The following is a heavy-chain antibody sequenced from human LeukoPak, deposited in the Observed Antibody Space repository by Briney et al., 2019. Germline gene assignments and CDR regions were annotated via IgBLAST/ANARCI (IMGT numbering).Heavy chain of an antibody. CDR1: GFTFSSYS. D-gene: IGHD3-10*01. J-gene: IGHJ5*02. CDR3: ARETPGRPCAT. Sequence: GGSLRLSCAASGFTFSSYSMNWIRQAPGKGLEWVSSISSSSSYIYYADSVKGRFTISRDNAKNSLYLQMNSLRAEDTAVYYCARETPGRPCATWGQGTLVTVSS. CDR2: ISSSSSYI. V-gene: IGHV3-21*01.